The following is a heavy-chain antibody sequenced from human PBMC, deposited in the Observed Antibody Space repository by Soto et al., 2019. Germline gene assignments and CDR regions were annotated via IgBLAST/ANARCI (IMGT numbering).Heavy chain of an antibody. V-gene: IGHV1-2*04. CDR2: INPNRGGT. J-gene: IGHJ3*02. Sequence: QVQLVQSGAEVKKPGASVKVSCKASGYTFTGYYMHWVRQAPGQGLEWMGWINPNRGGTNYAQQFQGWVTMTRDTSISTAYMELSRLRSDDTAVYYCARGPGDCSGGSCYSGYAFDIWGQGTMVTVSS. CDR3: ARGPGDCSGGSCYSGYAFDI. D-gene: IGHD2-15*01. CDR1: GYTFTGYY.